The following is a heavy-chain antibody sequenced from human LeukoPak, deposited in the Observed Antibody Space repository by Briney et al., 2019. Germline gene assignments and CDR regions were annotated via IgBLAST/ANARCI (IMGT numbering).Heavy chain of an antibody. CDR2: IYYSGST. V-gene: IGHV4-59*01. J-gene: IGHJ4*02. D-gene: IGHD3-10*01. CDR1: GGSISSYY. Sequence: PSETLSLTCTVFGGSISSYYWSWIRQPPGKGLEWIGYIYYSGSTNYNPSLKSRVTISVDTSKNQFSLKLSSVTAADTAVYYCASSPKYYYGSGSLILYYFDYWGQGTLVTVSS. CDR3: ASSPKYYYGSGSLILYYFDY.